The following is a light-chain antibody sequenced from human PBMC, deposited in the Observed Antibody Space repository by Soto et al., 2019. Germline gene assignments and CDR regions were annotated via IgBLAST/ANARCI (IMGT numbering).Light chain of an antibody. CDR3: LQFTAWPLT. Sequence: IVMTQSPATLSVSPGEEATLSCRASQTVYNNLAWYQQKPGQAPRLLVYFASTRATGVPARFSGSGFGTEFSLTISSLQSEDFALYYCLQFTAWPLTFGGGTKVE. V-gene: IGKV3-15*01. J-gene: IGKJ4*01. CDR1: QTVYNN. CDR2: FAS.